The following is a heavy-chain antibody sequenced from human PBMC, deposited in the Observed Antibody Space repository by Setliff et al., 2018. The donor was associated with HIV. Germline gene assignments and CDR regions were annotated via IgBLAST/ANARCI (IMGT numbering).Heavy chain of an antibody. D-gene: IGHD5-18*01. V-gene: IGHV3-30*02. Sequence: GGSLRLSCIASGFSLSTYSMNWVRQAPGKGLEWVAFIRYDGSNKFYADSVKGRFTISRDNSKITLYLQMNSLSADDTAVYYCVKDRGRQLWPNAFDIWGQGTMVTVSS. CDR2: IRYDGSNK. J-gene: IGHJ3*02. CDR3: VKDRGRQLWPNAFDI. CDR1: GFSLSTYS.